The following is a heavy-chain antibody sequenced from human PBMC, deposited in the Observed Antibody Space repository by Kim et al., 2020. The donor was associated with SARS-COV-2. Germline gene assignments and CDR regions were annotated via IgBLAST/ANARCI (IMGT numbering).Heavy chain of an antibody. CDR3: ARAPSVLLWFGEDPTFDY. V-gene: IGHV1-3*01. CDR1: GYTFTSYA. D-gene: IGHD3-10*01. J-gene: IGHJ4*02. Sequence: ASVKVSCKASGYTFTSYAMHWVRQAPGQRLEWMGWINAGNGNTKYSQKFQGRVTITRDTSASTAYMELSSLRSEDTAVYYCARAPSVLLWFGEDPTFDYWGQGTLVTVSS. CDR2: INAGNGNT.